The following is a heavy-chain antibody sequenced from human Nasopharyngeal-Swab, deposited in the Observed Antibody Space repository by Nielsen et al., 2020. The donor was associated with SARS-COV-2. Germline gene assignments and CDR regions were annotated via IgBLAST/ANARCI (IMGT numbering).Heavy chain of an antibody. CDR3: TRVDFTNGVCYGY. Sequence: GESLKISCAASGFTFSSYAMSWVRQAPGKGLEWVGRINRKTDGGTAEYAAPVKGRFTISRDDSKDTLYLQMNSLKSEDTAVYYCTRVDFTNGVCYGYWGQGTLVTVSS. V-gene: IGHV3-15*01. J-gene: IGHJ4*02. CDR1: GFTFSSYA. CDR2: INRKTDGGTA. D-gene: IGHD2-8*01.